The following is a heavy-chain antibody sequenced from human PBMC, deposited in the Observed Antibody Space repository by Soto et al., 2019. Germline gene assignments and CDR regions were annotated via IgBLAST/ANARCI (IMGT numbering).Heavy chain of an antibody. CDR1: GFTFSNAW. V-gene: IGHV3-15*01. J-gene: IGHJ4*02. CDR3: TTYYLWFGGTHFDY. Sequence: GGSLRLSCAASGFTFSNAWMSWVRQAPGKGLEWVGRIKSKTDGGTTDYAAPVKGRFTISRDDSKNTLYLQMNSLKTEDTAVYYCTTYYLWFGGTHFDYWGQGTLVTVSS. D-gene: IGHD3-10*01. CDR2: IKSKTDGGTT.